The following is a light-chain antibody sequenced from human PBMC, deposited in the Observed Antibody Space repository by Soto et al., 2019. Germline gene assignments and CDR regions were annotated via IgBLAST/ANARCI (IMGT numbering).Light chain of an antibody. CDR2: KAS. CDR1: QSISTW. J-gene: IGKJ1*01. Sequence: DIQMTQSPSTLSASVGDRVTITCRASQSISTWLAWYQQKPGKAPKLLIYKASSLQSGVPSRFSGSGSGTEFTLTVSSLQSDDFATYYCQQYYSYPWTFGQGTKVEIK. V-gene: IGKV1-5*03. CDR3: QQYYSYPWT.